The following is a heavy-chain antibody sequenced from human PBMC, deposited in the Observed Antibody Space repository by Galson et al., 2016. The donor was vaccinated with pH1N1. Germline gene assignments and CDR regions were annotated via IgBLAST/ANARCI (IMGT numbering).Heavy chain of an antibody. CDR1: GFTFSNFA. J-gene: IGHJ4*02. CDR2: ISGSGEST. V-gene: IGHV3-23*01. D-gene: IGHD3-22*01. CDR3: LKYDSSGFYYGRLVD. Sequence: SLRLSCGASGFTFSNFAMSWVRQAPGKGLEWVSAISGSGESTYYADSVKGRFTISRDNPKNTLYLQLNSLRAGDSAVYYCLKYDSSGFYYGRLVDWGQGTLVTVSS.